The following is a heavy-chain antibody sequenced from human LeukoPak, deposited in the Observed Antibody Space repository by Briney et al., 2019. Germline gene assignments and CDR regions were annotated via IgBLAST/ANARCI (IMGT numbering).Heavy chain of an antibody. CDR3: ARGSKLQLVPPGRRWFDP. D-gene: IGHD6-13*01. Sequence: SETLSLTCAVYGGSFSGYYWSWIRQPPGKGLEWIGEINHSGSTNYNPSLKSRVTISVDTSKNQFSLKLSSVTAADTAVYYCARGSKLQLVPPGRRWFDPWGQGTPVTVSS. V-gene: IGHV4-34*01. J-gene: IGHJ5*02. CDR1: GGSFSGYY. CDR2: INHSGST.